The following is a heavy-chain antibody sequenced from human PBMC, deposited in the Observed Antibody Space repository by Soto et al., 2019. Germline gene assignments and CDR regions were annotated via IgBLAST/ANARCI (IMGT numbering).Heavy chain of an antibody. V-gene: IGHV4-59*01. Sequence: SETLSLTCTVSGGSISSYYWSWIRQPPGKGLEWIGYIYYSGSTNYNPSLKSRVTISVDTSKNQFSLKLSSVTAADTAVYYCAGSYGPGPLSGIPDAFDIWGQGTMVTVSS. CDR1: GGSISSYY. D-gene: IGHD2-15*01. CDR2: IYYSGST. J-gene: IGHJ3*02. CDR3: AGSYGPGPLSGIPDAFDI.